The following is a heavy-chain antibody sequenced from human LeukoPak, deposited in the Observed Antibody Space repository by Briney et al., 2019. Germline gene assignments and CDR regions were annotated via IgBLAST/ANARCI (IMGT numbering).Heavy chain of an antibody. V-gene: IGHV3-23*01. CDR1: GFTFSSYW. D-gene: IGHD3-16*01. CDR3: AKDPKFYDYPRAFDI. Sequence: PGGSLRLSCAASGFTFSSYWMHWVRQAPGKGLVWVSAISGSGGRTYYADSVKGRFTISRDNSKNTLFLQMNSLRAEDTAVHYCAKDPKFYDYPRAFDIWGQGTMVTVSS. CDR2: ISGSGGRT. J-gene: IGHJ3*02.